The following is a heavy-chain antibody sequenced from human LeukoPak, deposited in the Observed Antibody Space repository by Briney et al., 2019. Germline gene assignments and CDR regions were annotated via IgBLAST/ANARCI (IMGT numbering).Heavy chain of an antibody. CDR3: ARGPITIFGVVMYWFDP. J-gene: IGHJ5*02. CDR2: MNPNSGNT. Sequence: ASVKVSCKASGYTFTSYDINWVRQATGQGLEWMGWMNPNSGNTGYAQKFQGRVTMTRDTSISTAYMELSRLRSDDTAVYYCARGPITIFGVVMYWFDPWGQGTLVTVSS. D-gene: IGHD3-3*01. CDR1: GYTFTSYD. V-gene: IGHV1-8*01.